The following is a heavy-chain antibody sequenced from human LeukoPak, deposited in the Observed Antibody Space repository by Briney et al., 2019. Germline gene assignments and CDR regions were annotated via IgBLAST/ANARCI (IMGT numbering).Heavy chain of an antibody. V-gene: IGHV3-11*06. CDR2: ISSSSSYT. D-gene: IGHD3-10*01. CDR1: GFTFSSYA. J-gene: IGHJ4*02. Sequence: GGSLRLSCAASGFTFSSYAMSWIRQAPGKGLEWVSYISSSSSYTNYADSVKGRFTISRDNAKNSLYLQMNSLRAEDTAVYYCARGSKSWFGETIFDYWGQGTLVTVSS. CDR3: ARGSKSWFGETIFDY.